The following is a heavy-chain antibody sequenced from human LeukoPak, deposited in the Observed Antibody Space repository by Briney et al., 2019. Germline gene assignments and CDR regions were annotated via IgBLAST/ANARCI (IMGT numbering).Heavy chain of an antibody. V-gene: IGHV4-38-2*02. CDR3: ARAKMRKQLVHMYYFDY. Sequence: PSETLSLTCTVSGYSISSGYYWGWIRQPPGKGLEWIGSIYHSGSTYYNPSLKSRVTISVDTSKNQFSLKLSSVTAADTAVYYCARAKMRKQLVHMYYFDYWGQGTLVTVSS. J-gene: IGHJ4*02. CDR1: GYSISSGYY. CDR2: IYHSGST. D-gene: IGHD6-6*01.